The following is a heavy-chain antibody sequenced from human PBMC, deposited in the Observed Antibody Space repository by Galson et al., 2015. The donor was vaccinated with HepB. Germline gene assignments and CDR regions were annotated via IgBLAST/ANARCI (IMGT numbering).Heavy chain of an antibody. CDR1: GGSVSSGTSY. CDR2: IYYSGNT. CDR3: ASGNTYAHSPDF. V-gene: IGHV4-39*01. D-gene: IGHD1-1*01. J-gene: IGHJ4*01. Sequence: SETLSLTCSVSGGSVSSGTSYWDWIRQPPGKGLEYIGNIYYSGNTYYNPSLKSRATISVDKSKNQFSLQLTSVTAADTAVYYCASGNTYAHSPDFWGQGSLVTVFS.